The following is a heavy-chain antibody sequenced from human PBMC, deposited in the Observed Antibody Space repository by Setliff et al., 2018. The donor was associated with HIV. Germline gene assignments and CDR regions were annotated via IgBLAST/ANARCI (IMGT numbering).Heavy chain of an antibody. Sequence: ASVKVSCKASGYTFTDYYIHWVRQAPGQGLEWMGRINPNSGDTNYAQIFQGRVTMTRDTSVTTAYMDLSGLTSDDAAVYYCAGGFGDVWGYYFDYWGQGALVTSPQ. CDR1: GYTFTDYY. D-gene: IGHD3-10*01. CDR3: AGGFGDVWGYYFDY. CDR2: INPNSGDT. V-gene: IGHV1-2*06. J-gene: IGHJ4*02.